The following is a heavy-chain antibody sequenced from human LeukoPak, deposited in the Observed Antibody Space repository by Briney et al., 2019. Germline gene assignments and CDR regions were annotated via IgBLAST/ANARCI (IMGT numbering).Heavy chain of an antibody. J-gene: IGHJ4*02. CDR1: GGSFSGYY. V-gene: IGHV4-34*01. D-gene: IGHD2-21*02. CDR2: INHSGST. Sequence: PSETLSLTCAVYGGSFSGYYWSWIRQPPGKGLERIGEINHSGSTNYNPSLKSRVTISVDTSKNQFSLKLSSVTAADTAVYYCARESGFIVVVTARHFDYWGQGTLVTVSS. CDR3: ARESGFIVVVTARHFDY.